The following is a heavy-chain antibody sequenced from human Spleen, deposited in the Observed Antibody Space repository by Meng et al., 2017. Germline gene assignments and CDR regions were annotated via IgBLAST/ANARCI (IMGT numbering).Heavy chain of an antibody. CDR3: ANDRITD. Sequence: GESLKISCSASGFTFSSHWMHWVRQVPGKGLVWVSRVSDDGGDTNYADSVKGRFTISRDNAKDTVHLQMNSLRSDDTAVYYCANDRITDWGQGTLVHGAS. CDR2: VSDDGGDT. J-gene: IGHJ1*01. D-gene: IGHD3-16*01. V-gene: IGHV3-74*01. CDR1: GFTFSSHW.